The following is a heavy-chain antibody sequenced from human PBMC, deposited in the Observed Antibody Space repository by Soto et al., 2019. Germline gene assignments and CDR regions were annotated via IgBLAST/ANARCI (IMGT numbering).Heavy chain of an antibody. CDR2: IIPMYGPA. J-gene: IGHJ5*02. D-gene: IGHD3-10*01. CDR3: ARVTSMVRGVIDNWFDP. CDR1: GGTFSSYA. V-gene: IGHV1-69*01. Sequence: QVPLVQSGAEVKKPGSSVTVSCKASGGTFSSYAIHWVRQAPGQGLEWMGGIIPMYGPAKYAQRFQGRVMITADESTTTDYMELTSLTSQDTAVYYCARVTSMVRGVIDNWFDPWGHGTLVTVSS.